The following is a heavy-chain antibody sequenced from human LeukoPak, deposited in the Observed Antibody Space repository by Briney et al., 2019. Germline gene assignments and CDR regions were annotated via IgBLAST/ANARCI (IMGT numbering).Heavy chain of an antibody. J-gene: IGHJ4*02. CDR3: ASHRDYYDSSGLCAFDY. Sequence: GGSLRLSCAVSGFTFRSYWVSWVRQAPEKGLEWVANIKEDGSERYYVDSVKGRFTISRDNAKNSLYLQMNSLRAEDTAVYYCASHRDYYDSSGLCAFDYWGQGTLVTVSS. D-gene: IGHD3-22*01. V-gene: IGHV3-7*01. CDR2: IKEDGSER. CDR1: GFTFRSYW.